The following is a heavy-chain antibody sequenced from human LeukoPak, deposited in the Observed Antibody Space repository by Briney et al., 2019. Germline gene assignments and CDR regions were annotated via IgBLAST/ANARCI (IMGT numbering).Heavy chain of an antibody. V-gene: IGHV4-34*01. J-gene: IGHJ3*02. CDR1: GGSFSGYY. Sequence: PSETLSLTCAVYGGSFSGYYWSWIRQPPGKGLEWIGEINHSGSTNYNPSLKSRVTIPVDTSKNQFSLKLSSVTAADTAVYYCARHPSYYDILTGYASDAFDIWGQGTMVTVSS. CDR3: ARHPSYYDILTGYASDAFDI. D-gene: IGHD3-9*01. CDR2: INHSGST.